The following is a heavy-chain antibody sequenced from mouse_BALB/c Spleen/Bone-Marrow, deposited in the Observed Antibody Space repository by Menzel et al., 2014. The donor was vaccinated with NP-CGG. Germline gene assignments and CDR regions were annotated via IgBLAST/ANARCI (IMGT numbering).Heavy chain of an antibody. V-gene: IGHV14-3*02. D-gene: IGHD1-1*01. Sequence: GQLQQSGTELVKPGASVKLSCTASGFNIKDTYMHWVKQRPEQGLEWIGRIDPANGNTKYDPKFQGKATITADTSSNTADLQLSSLTSEDTAVYYCAHGSTYGYFDYWGQGTTLTVSS. CDR2: IDPANGNT. CDR3: AHGSTYGYFDY. J-gene: IGHJ2*01. CDR1: GFNIKDTY.